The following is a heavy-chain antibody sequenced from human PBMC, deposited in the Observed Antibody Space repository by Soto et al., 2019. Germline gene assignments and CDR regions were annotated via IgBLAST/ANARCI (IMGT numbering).Heavy chain of an antibody. CDR3: ARGVLEWLGILGYYYYMDV. Sequence: GGSLRLSCAASGFTFSSYWMSWVRQAPGKGLEWVANIKQDGSEKYYVDSGKGRFTISRDNAKNSLYLQMNSLRAEDTAVYYCARGVLEWLGILGYYYYMDVWGKGTTVTVSS. J-gene: IGHJ6*03. V-gene: IGHV3-7*01. D-gene: IGHD3-3*01. CDR2: IKQDGSEK. CDR1: GFTFSSYW.